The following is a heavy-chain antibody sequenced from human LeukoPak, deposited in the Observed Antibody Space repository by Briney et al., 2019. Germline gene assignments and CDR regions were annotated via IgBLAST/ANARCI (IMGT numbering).Heavy chain of an antibody. CDR2: ISSTGGYI. CDR3: ARCYYDSSGSPQGWFDP. V-gene: IGHV3-21*01. D-gene: IGHD3-22*01. CDR1: GFIFSDFH. J-gene: IGHJ5*02. Sequence: GGSLRLSCAGSGFIFSDFHVNWVRQAPGKGLEWVSSISSTGGYIYYADSVKGRFTISRDNAKNSLYLQMNSLRAEDTAVYYCARCYYDSSGSPQGWFDPWGQGTLVTVSS.